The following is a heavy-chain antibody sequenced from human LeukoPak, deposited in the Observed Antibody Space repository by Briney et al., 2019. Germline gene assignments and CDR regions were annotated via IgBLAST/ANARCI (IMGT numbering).Heavy chain of an antibody. V-gene: IGHV4-59*08. CDR1: GGSISSYY. J-gene: IGHJ4*02. D-gene: IGHD5-24*01. Sequence: SETLSLTCTVSGGSISSYYWSWIRQPPGKGLEWIGYIYYSGSTNYNPSLKSRVTISVDTSKNQFSLKLSSVTAADTAVYYCARQAGWLQSFFDYWGQGTLVTVSS. CDR2: IYYSGST. CDR3: ARQAGWLQSFFDY.